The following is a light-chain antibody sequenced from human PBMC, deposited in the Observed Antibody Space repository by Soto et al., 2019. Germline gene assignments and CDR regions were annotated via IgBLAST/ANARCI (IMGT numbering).Light chain of an antibody. CDR1: SSDVGGYNY. J-gene: IGLJ1*01. CDR3: SSYTSRSTLDYV. Sequence: ALTQPASVSESPGQSITISCTGTSSDVGGYNYVSWYQQHPGKAPKLMIYEVSNRPSGVSNRFSGSKSGNTASLTISGLQDEDEADYYCSSYTSRSTLDYVFGSGTKLTVL. V-gene: IGLV2-14*01. CDR2: EVS.